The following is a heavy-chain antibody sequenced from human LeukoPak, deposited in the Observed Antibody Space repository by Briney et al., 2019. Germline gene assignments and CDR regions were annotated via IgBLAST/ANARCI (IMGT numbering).Heavy chain of an antibody. CDR1: GESISSDY. Sequence: SETLSLTCTVSGESISSDYWSWIRQPPGKGLEWMGYIYYTGRTNYNPSLKSRVTISIDTSKNQFSLELSSVTAADTAVYYCASGPERGGYWGQGTVVKVSS. CDR3: ASGPERGGY. V-gene: IGHV4-59*08. D-gene: IGHD3-16*01. CDR2: IYYTGRT. J-gene: IGHJ4*02.